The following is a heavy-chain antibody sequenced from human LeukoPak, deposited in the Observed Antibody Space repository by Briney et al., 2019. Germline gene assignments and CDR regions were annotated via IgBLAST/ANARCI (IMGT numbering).Heavy chain of an antibody. V-gene: IGHV3-30*02. CDR2: IRYDGSNK. J-gene: IGHJ4*02. CDR3: ARVFGTRQLAWDY. D-gene: IGHD6-6*01. CDR1: GFTFISYS. Sequence: GGSLRLSCAASGFTFISYSIHWVRQAPGKGLEWVAFIRYDGSNKYYADSVKGRFTISRDNSKNTLYLQMNSLRAEDTAVYYCARVFGTRQLAWDYWGQGTLVTVSS.